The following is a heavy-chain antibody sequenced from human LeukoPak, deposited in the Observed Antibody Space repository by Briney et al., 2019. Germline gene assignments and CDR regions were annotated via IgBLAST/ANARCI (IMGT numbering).Heavy chain of an antibody. D-gene: IGHD6-19*01. V-gene: IGHV1-18*01. CDR1: GYTFTSYG. J-gene: IGHJ4*02. Sequence: RASVKVSCKASGYTFTSYGNSWVRQAPGQGLEWMGWISAYNGNTNYAQKLQGRVTVTTDTSTSTAYMELRSLRSDDTAVYYCARASSVAVAGSFSYWGQGTLVTVSS. CDR3: ARASSVAVAGSFSY. CDR2: ISAYNGNT.